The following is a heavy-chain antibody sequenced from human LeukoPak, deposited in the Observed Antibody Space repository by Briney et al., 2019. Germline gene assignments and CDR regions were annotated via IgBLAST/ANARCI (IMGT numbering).Heavy chain of an antibody. Sequence: ASVKVSCKASGGTFSSYAISWVRQAPGQGLEWMGGIIPIFGTANYAQKSQGRVTITTDESTSTAYMELSSLRSEDTAVYYCARHGLRDAFDIWGQGTMVTVSS. CDR3: ARHGLRDAFDI. CDR1: GGTFSSYA. CDR2: IIPIFGTA. J-gene: IGHJ3*02. V-gene: IGHV1-69*05.